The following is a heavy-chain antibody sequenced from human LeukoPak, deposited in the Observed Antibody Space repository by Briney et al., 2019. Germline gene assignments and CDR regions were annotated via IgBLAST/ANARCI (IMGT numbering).Heavy chain of an antibody. J-gene: IGHJ4*02. CDR3: ARGNSITMIVAGTDY. CDR1: GGTFSSYA. V-gene: IGHV1-69*13. Sequence: EASVKVSCKASGGTFSSYAISWVRQAPGQGLEWMGGIIPIFGTANYAQKFQGRVTITADESTSTAYMELSSLRSEDTAVYYCARGNSITMIVAGTDYWGQGTLVTVSS. CDR2: IIPIFGTA. D-gene: IGHD3-22*01.